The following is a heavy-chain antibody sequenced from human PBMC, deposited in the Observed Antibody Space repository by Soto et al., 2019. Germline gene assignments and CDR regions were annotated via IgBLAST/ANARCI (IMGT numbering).Heavy chain of an antibody. CDR1: RFIFSDYA. CDR3: AKDAVSYNGKWDWFDS. Sequence: DVQLLQSGGGLVQPGGSLTLSCAASRFIFSDYAMNWVRQAPGKGLEWVKSTGGSNMYKYYADSVKGRFIISRDNSKNTMYLQMNSLRDDHTAVYYCAKDAVSYNGKWDWFDSWGQGTLVTVSS. D-gene: IGHD1-26*01. J-gene: IGHJ5*01. CDR2: TGGSNMYK. V-gene: IGHV3-23*01.